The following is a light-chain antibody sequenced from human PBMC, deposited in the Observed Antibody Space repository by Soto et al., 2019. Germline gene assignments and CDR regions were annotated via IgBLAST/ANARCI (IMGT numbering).Light chain of an antibody. V-gene: IGKV3-15*01. Sequence: EIVLTQSPGTLSLSPGERATLSCSASQSVSSSYLAWYQQKPGQAPRLLIYGAYTRATGVPARFSGSGSGTEFTLTINSLQSEDFAVYYCQQYNSWPPLTFGGGTKVDIK. CDR2: GAY. J-gene: IGKJ4*01. CDR1: QSVSSSY. CDR3: QQYNSWPPLT.